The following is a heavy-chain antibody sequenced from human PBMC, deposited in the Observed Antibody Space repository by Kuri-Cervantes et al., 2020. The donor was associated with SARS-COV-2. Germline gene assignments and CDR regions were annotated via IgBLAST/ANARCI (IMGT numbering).Heavy chain of an antibody. CDR1: GYSFTSYW. D-gene: IGHD2-15*01. Sequence: GESLKISCKGSGYSFTSYWIGWVRQMPGKGLEWMGIIYPGDSDTRYSPSFQGQVTISADKSFSTAYLQWSSLKASDTAMYYCARRRAYCSGGSCYGMDVWGQGTTVTVSS. J-gene: IGHJ6*02. CDR3: ARRRAYCSGGSCYGMDV. V-gene: IGHV5-51*01. CDR2: IYPGDSDT.